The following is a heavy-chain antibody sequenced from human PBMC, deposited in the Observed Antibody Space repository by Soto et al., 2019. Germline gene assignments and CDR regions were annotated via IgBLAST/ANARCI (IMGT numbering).Heavy chain of an antibody. J-gene: IGHJ4*02. CDR1: GYTFTNYY. CDR2: INPSARSA. D-gene: IGHD1-1*01. CDR3: ARDNSAANGVLDH. V-gene: IGHV1-46*04. Sequence: ASVKVSCKASGYTFTNYYLYWVRQAPGQGLEWVGMINPSARSASYAQKLRGRLTMDRDTSTTTVYMELSRLTSEDTAVYYCARDNSAANGVLDHWGLGTLVTVSS.